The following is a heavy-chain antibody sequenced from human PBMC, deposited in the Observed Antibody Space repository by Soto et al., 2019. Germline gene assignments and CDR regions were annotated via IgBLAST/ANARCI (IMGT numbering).Heavy chain of an antibody. CDR3: ARQGKDGHNQGYGMDV. J-gene: IGHJ6*02. V-gene: IGHV5-51*01. CDR2: THPGDSET. CDR1: GDSFNTYW. Sequence: PGESLKISCKGSGDSFNTYWIAWVRQMPGKGLEWMGITHPGDSETRYSPSFEGQVTISADKSISTAYLQWSSLKASDTATYYCARQGKDGHNQGYGMDVWGQGTLVTVSS.